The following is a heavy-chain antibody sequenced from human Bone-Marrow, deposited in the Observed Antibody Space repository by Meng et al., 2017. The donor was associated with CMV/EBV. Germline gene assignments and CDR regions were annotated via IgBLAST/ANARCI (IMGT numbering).Heavy chain of an antibody. J-gene: IGHJ5*02. V-gene: IGHV1-2*02. CDR2: INPNSGGT. D-gene: IGHD6-6*01. Sequence: GYTFTGYYMHWVRQAPGQGLEWMGWINPNSGGTSYAQKFQGRVTMTRDTSISTAYMELSRLRSDDTAVYYCAREGGGGSSSSGWFDPWGQGTLVTVSS. CDR3: AREGGGGSSSSGWFDP. CDR1: GYTFTGYY.